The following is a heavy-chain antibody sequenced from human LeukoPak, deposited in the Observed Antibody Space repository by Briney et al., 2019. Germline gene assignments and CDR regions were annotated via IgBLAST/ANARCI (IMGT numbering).Heavy chain of an antibody. D-gene: IGHD7-27*01. CDR1: GYTFITYD. V-gene: IGHV1-8*03. CDR3: ARTPYNWGIDY. J-gene: IGHJ4*02. CDR2: MNVNSGNT. Sequence: ASVKVSCKASGYTFITYDINWVRQATGQGLERMGWMNVNSGNTGYAQNFQGRLTITRNTSISTAYMELSSLRSEDTAVYYCARTPYNWGIDYWGQGTLVTVSS.